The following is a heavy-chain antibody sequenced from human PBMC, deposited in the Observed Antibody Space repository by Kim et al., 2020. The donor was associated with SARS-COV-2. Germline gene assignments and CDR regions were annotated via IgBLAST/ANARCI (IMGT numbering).Heavy chain of an antibody. CDR1: GGSINSYY. CDR2: IYYSGST. D-gene: IGHD1-26*01. CDR3: ARLGAI. V-gene: IGHV4-59*08. J-gene: IGHJ4*02. Sequence: SETLSLTCTVSGGSINSYYWSWIRQPPGKGLEWIGYIYYSGSTNYSPSLKSRVTISIDTSKNQFSLKLSSVTAADTAVYYCARLGAIWGQGTLVTVSS.